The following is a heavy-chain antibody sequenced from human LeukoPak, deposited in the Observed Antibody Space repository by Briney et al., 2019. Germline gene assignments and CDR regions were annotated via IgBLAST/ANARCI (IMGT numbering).Heavy chain of an antibody. V-gene: IGHV3-33*06. D-gene: IGHD3-22*01. J-gene: IGHJ4*02. CDR1: GFTFGDHA. CDR2: IWYDGDNK. CDR3: AKARATYLYDTSGFSALDY. Sequence: GGSLRLSCSASGFTFGDHAMSWVRQAPGKGLEWAALIWYDGDNKYYSDSVKGRFTISRDNSKNTLYLQMNSLRAEDTAVYYCAKARATYLYDTSGFSALDYWGQGTLVTVSS.